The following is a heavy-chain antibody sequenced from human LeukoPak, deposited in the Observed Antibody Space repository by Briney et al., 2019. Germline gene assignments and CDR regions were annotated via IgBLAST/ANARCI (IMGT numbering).Heavy chain of an antibody. J-gene: IGHJ4*02. Sequence: SGGSLRLSCAASGFTFSSYGMHWVRQAPGKGLEWVAFIRYDGSNKYYADSVKGRFTISRDNSKNTLYLQMNSLRAEDTAVYYCAKVKQKGGYYYFDYWGQGTLVTVSS. CDR3: AKVKQKGGYYYFDY. V-gene: IGHV3-30*02. CDR1: GFTFSSYG. CDR2: IRYDGSNK. D-gene: IGHD3-10*01.